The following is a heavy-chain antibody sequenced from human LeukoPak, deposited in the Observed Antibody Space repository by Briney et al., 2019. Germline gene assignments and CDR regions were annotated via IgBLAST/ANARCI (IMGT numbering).Heavy chain of an antibody. CDR3: ARDQSGSSSWYSRYAFDI. D-gene: IGHD6-13*01. V-gene: IGHV6-1*01. CDR2: TYYRSKWYN. Sequence: SQTLSLTCAISGDSVSSNSAAWNWIRQSPSRGLEWLGRTYYRSKWYNDYAVSVKSRITINPDTSKNQFSLQLNSVTPEDTAVYYCARDQSGSSSWYSRYAFDIWGQGTMVTVSS. J-gene: IGHJ3*02. CDR1: GDSVSSNSAA.